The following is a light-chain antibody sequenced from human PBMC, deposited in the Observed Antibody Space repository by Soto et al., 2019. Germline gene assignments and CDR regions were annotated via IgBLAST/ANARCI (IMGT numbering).Light chain of an antibody. J-gene: IGKJ2*01. CDR2: KAS. Sequence: DIQMTQSPSTLSASVGDRVTITCRASQSISSWLAWYQQKPGKAPKLLIYKASSLESGVPSRVGGSGSGAEFTITSSGLEPDYFATYYRQHDYCSFPYPCGQGTQLEIK. V-gene: IGKV1-5*03. CDR3: QHDYCSFPYP. CDR1: QSISSW.